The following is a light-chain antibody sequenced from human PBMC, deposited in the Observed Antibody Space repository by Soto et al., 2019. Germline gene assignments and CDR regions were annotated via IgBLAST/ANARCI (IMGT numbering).Light chain of an antibody. V-gene: IGKV3-15*01. J-gene: IGKJ3*01. CDR3: QQSTDWAEP. CDR1: QSGSSN. Sequence: EIVMTQSPATLSVSPGERATLSCRASQSGSSNLAWYQQKPGQAPRLLLYGASTRATGIPARFSSGGSVTELTLPISGLQYEAFAVYYCQQSTDWAEPFGPGTNVHIK. CDR2: GAS.